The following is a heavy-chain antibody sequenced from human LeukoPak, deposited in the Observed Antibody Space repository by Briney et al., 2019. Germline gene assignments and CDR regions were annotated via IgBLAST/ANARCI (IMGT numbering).Heavy chain of an antibody. V-gene: IGHV4-39*01. CDR1: GGSISSNSEY. CDR2: IYYSGTT. Sequence: SETLSLTCTVSGGSISSNSEYCGWIRQPPGKGLEWIGNIYYSGTTYYNPSLKSRVTISVDTSKSQCSLKLSSVTAADTAVYYCARPYGGNPGYFDYWGQGTLVTVSS. CDR3: ARPYGGNPGYFDY. D-gene: IGHD4-23*01. J-gene: IGHJ4*02.